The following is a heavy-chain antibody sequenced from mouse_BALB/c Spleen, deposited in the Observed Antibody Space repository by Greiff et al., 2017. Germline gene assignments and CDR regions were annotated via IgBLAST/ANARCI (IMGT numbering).Heavy chain of an antibody. CDR3: TRSYGNYGGDYAMDY. Sequence: QVQLKQPGAELVKPGASVKLSCKASGYTFTSYYMYWVKQRPGQGLEWIGGSNPSNGGTNFNEKFKSKATLTVDKSSSTAYMQLSSLTSEDSAVYYCTRSYGNYGGDYAMDYWGQGTSVTVSS. J-gene: IGHJ4*01. D-gene: IGHD2-1*01. CDR1: GYTFTSYY. CDR2: SNPSNGGT. V-gene: IGHV1S81*02.